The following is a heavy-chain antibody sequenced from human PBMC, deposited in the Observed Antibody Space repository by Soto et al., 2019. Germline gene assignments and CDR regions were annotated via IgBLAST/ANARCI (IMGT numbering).Heavy chain of an antibody. J-gene: IGHJ6*03. CDR2: IIPILGIA. CDR1: GGTFSSYT. CDR3: ARDSPTRLLRTPSYAMDV. V-gene: IGHV1-69*08. D-gene: IGHD2-15*01. Sequence: QVQLVQSGAEVKKPGSSVKVSCKASGGTFSSYTISWVRQAPGQGLEWMGRIIPILGIANYAQKFQGRVTITADKSTSTAYMELSSLRSEDTAVYYCARDSPTRLLRTPSYAMDVWGKGTTVTVSS.